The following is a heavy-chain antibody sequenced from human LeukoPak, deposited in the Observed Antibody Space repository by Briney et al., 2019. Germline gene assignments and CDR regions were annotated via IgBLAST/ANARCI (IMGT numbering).Heavy chain of an antibody. CDR1: GFTFSNYW. CDR3: ARDGVPAARDL. CDR2: IKHDGSEK. D-gene: IGHD2-2*01. Sequence: GGSLRLSCAASGFTFSNYWMNWVRQAPGRGLEWVANIKHDGSEKYYVDSVKGRFTISRDNAKTSLYLHMNSLRAEDTAVYYCARDGVPAARDLWGQGTMVIVSS. V-gene: IGHV3-7*01. J-gene: IGHJ3*01.